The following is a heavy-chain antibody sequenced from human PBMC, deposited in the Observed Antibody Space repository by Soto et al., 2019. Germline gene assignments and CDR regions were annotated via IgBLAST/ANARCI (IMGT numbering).Heavy chain of an antibody. J-gene: IGHJ6*02. CDR2: IVPIFGA. CDR1: GGTFSNYG. CDR3: ARGGSDDECCGYGQGHV. D-gene: IGHD5-12*01. V-gene: IGHV1-69*12. Sequence: QVQLVQSGAEVKKPGSSVKVSCKSSGGTFSNYGFSWVRQAPGQGLECMGVIVPIFGAEHPQKFQGRVTMTEGESTNTVFKELRGLRSEDSAGYYCARGGSDDECCGYGQGHVWGQGTTVTVSS.